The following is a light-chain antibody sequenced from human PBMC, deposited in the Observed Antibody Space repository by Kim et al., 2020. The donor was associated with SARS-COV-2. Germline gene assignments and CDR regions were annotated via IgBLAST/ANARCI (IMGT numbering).Light chain of an antibody. J-gene: IGKJ1*01. CDR2: GAS. CDR1: QSFGRKY. Sequence: LAPGDTAPLPCRASQSFGRKYLAWYQQKPRQAPRLLIYGASSRATGIPDRFSGSGSGKDFTLTISGLEPEDFAVYYCQQYGDSRTFGQGTKVEIK. CDR3: QQYGDSRT. V-gene: IGKV3-20*01.